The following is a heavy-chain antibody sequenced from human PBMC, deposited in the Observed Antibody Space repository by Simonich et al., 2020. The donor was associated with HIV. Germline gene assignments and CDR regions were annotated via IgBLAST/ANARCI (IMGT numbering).Heavy chain of an antibody. CDR3: ARLTAGGLGEYFQH. J-gene: IGHJ1*01. V-gene: IGHV4-34*01. Sequence: QVQLQQWGAGLLKPSETLSLTCAVYGGSFSGYYWSWLHQPPGKGLDWIGEINHSGSTNYNTSLKSRVPTSVDTSKNQFSLKLSSVTAADTAVYYCARLTAGGLGEYFQHWGQGTLVTVSS. CDR2: INHSGST. CDR1: GGSFSGYY. D-gene: IGHD6-13*01.